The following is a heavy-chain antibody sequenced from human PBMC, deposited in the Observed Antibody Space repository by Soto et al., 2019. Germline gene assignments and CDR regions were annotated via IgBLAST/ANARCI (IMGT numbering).Heavy chain of an antibody. V-gene: IGHV1-18*04. CDR3: ASDLRLGGVDTAMVTFDY. J-gene: IGHJ4*02. CDR1: GYTFTSYG. D-gene: IGHD5-18*01. Sequence: QVQLVQSGAEVKKPGASVKVSCKASGYTFTSYGISWVRQAPGQGLEWMGWISAYNGNTNYAQKLQGRVTMTTDTSTSTAYMELRSLRSDDTAVYYCASDLRLGGVDTAMVTFDYWGQGTLVTVSS. CDR2: ISAYNGNT.